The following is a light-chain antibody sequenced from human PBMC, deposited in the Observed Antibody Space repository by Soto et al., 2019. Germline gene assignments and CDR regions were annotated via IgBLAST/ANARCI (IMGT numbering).Light chain of an antibody. V-gene: IGKV1-39*01. Sequence: DIQMTQSPSSLSASVGDRVTIACRASQSISSYLNWYQQKPGKAPKLLIYAASSLQSGVPSRFSGSGSGTAFTLTFFSPHPEDSPTYYCPQRNSILWTFGQGTKVEIQ. CDR3: PQRNSILWT. CDR1: QSISSY. J-gene: IGKJ1*01. CDR2: AAS.